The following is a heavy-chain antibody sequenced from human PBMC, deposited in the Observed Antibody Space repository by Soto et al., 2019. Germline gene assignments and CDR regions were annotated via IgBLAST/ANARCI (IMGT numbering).Heavy chain of an antibody. CDR2: ISAYNGNT. Sequence: QVQLVQSGAEVKKPGASVKVSCKASGYTFTSYGISWVRQAPGQGLEWMGWISAYNGNTNYAQKLQGRVTMTTDTSTSTAYRELRTLSSDDTAVYYCGRVGEYYYGSGSYRVGGQGTLVTVSS. D-gene: IGHD3-10*01. V-gene: IGHV1-18*01. CDR3: GRVGEYYYGSGSYRV. J-gene: IGHJ4*02. CDR1: GYTFTSYG.